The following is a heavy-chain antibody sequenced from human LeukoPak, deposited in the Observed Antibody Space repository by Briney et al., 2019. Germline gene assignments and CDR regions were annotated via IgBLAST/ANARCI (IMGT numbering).Heavy chain of an antibody. D-gene: IGHD6-19*01. CDR2: ISGSGGST. CDR1: GFTFSSYA. Sequence: HPGGSLRLSCAASGFTFSSYAMSWVRQAPGKGLEWVSAISGSGGSTYYADSVKGRFTISRDNSKNTLYLQMNSLRAEDTAVYYCAKRYSSGWDTDYWGQGTLVTVSS. CDR3: AKRYSSGWDTDY. V-gene: IGHV3-23*01. J-gene: IGHJ4*02.